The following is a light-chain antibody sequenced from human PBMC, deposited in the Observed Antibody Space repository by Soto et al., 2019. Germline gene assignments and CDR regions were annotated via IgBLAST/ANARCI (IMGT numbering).Light chain of an antibody. CDR1: QSISSW. Sequence: MSRRPSSVSASLGHLVPLACRDSQSISSWLAWYQQKPGKAPKLLIYKASGLESGVPSRFSGSGSGTDFTLTISSLQPDDFATYYCQQYNSYSPLTFGGGTNVHIK. J-gene: IGKJ4*01. CDR3: QQYNSYSPLT. CDR2: KAS. V-gene: IGKV1-5*03.